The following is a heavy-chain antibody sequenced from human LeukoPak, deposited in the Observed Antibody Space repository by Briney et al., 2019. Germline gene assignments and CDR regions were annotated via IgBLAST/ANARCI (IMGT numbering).Heavy chain of an antibody. V-gene: IGHV4-61*02. CDR3: ARANDPLNCGGDCYFDY. J-gene: IGHJ4*02. CDR2: IYTSGST. Sequence: SETLSLTCTVSGGSISSGSYYWSWIRQPAGKGLEWIGRIYTSGSTNYNPSLKSRVTISVDTSKNQFSLKLSSVTAADTAVYYCARANDPLNCGGDCYFDYWGQGTLVTVSS. D-gene: IGHD2-21*02. CDR1: GGSISSGSYY.